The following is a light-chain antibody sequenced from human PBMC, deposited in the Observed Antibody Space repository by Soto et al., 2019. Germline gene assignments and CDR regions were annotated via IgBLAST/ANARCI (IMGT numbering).Light chain of an antibody. V-gene: IGKV1-5*01. J-gene: IGKJ2*02. CDR3: HLYNSHLCT. CDR2: GAS. Sequence: DIQMTQSPSTLSASAGDRVTITCRASQNINSWLAWYQQKPGKAPKLLIYGASNLKSEVPLRFSGSGSGTEFSLTISSLQIDDAATYLFHLYNSHLCTFGQGTKLEIK. CDR1: QNINSW.